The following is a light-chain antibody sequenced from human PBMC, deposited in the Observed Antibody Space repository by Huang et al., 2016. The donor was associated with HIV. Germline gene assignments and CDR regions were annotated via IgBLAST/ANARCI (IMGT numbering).Light chain of an antibody. CDR2: MGS. CDR3: MQALQTSFT. Sequence: DIVMTQSPISLPVTPGQLASISCRSSQSLQNSNGYNYLDWYVQKPGQSPRLLIYMGSNRASGVPDRFSGSGSGTDFTLKISRVEAEDVGVYYCMQALQTSFTFGGGTKVEIK. V-gene: IGKV2-28*01. J-gene: IGKJ4*01. CDR1: QSLQNSNGYNY.